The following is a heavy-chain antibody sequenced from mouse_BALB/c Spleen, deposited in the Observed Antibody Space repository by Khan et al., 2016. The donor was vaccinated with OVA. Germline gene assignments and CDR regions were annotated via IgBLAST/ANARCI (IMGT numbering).Heavy chain of an antibody. Sequence: EVQLVESGPGLVKPSQSLSLTCTVTGYSITSGYGWNWIRQFPGNKLEWMGYISYSGSTNYNPSLKSRISITRDTSKNQFFLPLNSVTTEDTATYYWARTARIKYWGQGTTLTVSS. V-gene: IGHV3-2*02. D-gene: IGHD1-2*01. CDR3: ARTARIKY. CDR1: GYSITSGYG. CDR2: ISYSGST. J-gene: IGHJ2*01.